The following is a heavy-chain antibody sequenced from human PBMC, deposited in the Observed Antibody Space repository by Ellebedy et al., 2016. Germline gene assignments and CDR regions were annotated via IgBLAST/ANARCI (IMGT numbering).Heavy chain of an antibody. Sequence: ASVKVSXXASGYTFTSYYMHWLRQAPGQGLEWMGWISVYDGSTNYAQKVQGRVSMTTDTSTGTAYMELRSLRSDDTAMYYCTRLNRYGSGSYYGFWGQGTLVTVSS. J-gene: IGHJ4*02. D-gene: IGHD3-10*01. CDR1: GYTFTSYY. CDR3: TRLNRYGSGSYYGF. CDR2: ISVYDGST. V-gene: IGHV1-18*04.